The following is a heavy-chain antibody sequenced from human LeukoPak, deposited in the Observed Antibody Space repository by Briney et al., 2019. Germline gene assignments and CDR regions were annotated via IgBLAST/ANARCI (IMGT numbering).Heavy chain of an antibody. Sequence: PSETLSLTCAVYGGSFSGYYWSWIRQPPGKGLEWIGEINHSGNTNYNPSLKSRVTISVDTSKNQFSLKLSSVTAADTAVYYCARGPGRITMIVVVITARGDAFDIWGQWTMVTVSS. CDR3: ARGPGRITMIVVVITARGDAFDI. D-gene: IGHD3-22*01. V-gene: IGHV4-34*01. CDR1: GGSFSGYY. J-gene: IGHJ3*02. CDR2: INHSGNT.